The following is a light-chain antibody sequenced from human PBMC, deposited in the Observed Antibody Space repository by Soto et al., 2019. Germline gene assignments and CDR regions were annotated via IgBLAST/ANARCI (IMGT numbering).Light chain of an antibody. Sequence: HSVLTQPPSVSGSPGQSITISCTGTSSDVGGYNYVSWYQQHPGKAPKLMIYDVNNRPPGVSNRFSGSKSGNTASLTISGLQAEDEVDYYCSSYTTSSFYAFASGSKVTVL. V-gene: IGLV2-14*01. J-gene: IGLJ1*01. CDR2: DVN. CDR1: SSDVGGYNY. CDR3: SSYTTSSFYA.